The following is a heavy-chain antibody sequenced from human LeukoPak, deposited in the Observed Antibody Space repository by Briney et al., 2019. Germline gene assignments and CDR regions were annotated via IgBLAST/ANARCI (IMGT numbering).Heavy chain of an antibody. CDR3: ARLKVGTTHPDY. J-gene: IGHJ4*02. D-gene: IGHD1-26*01. V-gene: IGHV4-39*01. CDR2: FYYSGFT. CDR1: DDSISRSSYY. Sequence: SETLSLTCSVSDDSISRSSYYWGWIRQPPGKGLEWIGTFYYSGFTYYNPSLKNRVTISVDTSKNQFSLKLSSVTAEDTAVYYCARLKVGTTHPDYWGQGTLVTVSS.